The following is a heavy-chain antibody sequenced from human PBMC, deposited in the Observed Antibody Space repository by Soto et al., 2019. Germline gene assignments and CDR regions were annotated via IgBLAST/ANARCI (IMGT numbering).Heavy chain of an antibody. V-gene: IGHV2-5*02. CDR1: GFSLSTSGVG. CDR3: AHRRNSYGDRRSFDY. Sequence: QITLKESGPPLVKPTQTLTLTCTFSGFSLSTSGVGVGWIRQPPGKALEWLALIYWDDDKRYSPSLKSRLTITKDTSKNQVVLTMTNMDPVDTATYYCAHRRNSYGDRRSFDYWGQGTLVTVSS. CDR2: IYWDDDK. D-gene: IGHD5-18*01. J-gene: IGHJ4*02.